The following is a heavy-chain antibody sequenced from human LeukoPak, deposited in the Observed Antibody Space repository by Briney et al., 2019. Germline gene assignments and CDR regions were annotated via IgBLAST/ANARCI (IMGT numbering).Heavy chain of an antibody. D-gene: IGHD6-6*01. V-gene: IGHV3-21*01. CDR3: AGDGSRAARTYFYYFSMDV. J-gene: IGHJ6*03. CDR1: GFTFSSYS. Sequence: PGGSLRLSCAASGFTFSSYSMSWVRQAPGKGLEWVSSISSSSSYIYYADSVKGRFTISRDNAKNSLYLQMNSLRAEDTAVYYCAGDGSRAARTYFYYFSMDVWGKGTTVTVSS. CDR2: ISSSSSYI.